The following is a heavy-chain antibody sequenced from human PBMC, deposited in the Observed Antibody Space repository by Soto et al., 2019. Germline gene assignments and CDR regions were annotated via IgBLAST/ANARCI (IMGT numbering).Heavy chain of an antibody. V-gene: IGHV4-59*08. D-gene: IGHD6-19*01. CDR2: IYYSGST. J-gene: IGHJ6*03. Sequence: SETLSLTCTVSGGSISSYYWSWIRQPPGKGLEWIWYIYYSGSTNYNPSLKSRVTISVDTSKNQFSLKLSSVTAADTAVYYCASGRRSGWYEWDYYYMDVWGKGTTVTVSS. CDR1: GGSISSYY. CDR3: ASGRRSGWYEWDYYYMDV.